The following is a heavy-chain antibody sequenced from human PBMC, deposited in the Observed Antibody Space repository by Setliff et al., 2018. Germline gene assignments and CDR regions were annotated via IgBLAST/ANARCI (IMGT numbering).Heavy chain of an antibody. V-gene: IGHV1-69*13. CDR1: GDNFNSFV. J-gene: IGHJ4*02. CDR2: IIPMYDTT. Sequence: SVKVSCKASGDNFNSFVISWVRQDSGQGLEWMGGIIPMYDTTIYAEKFQGRVTITADERTTTGYMELSSLRSDDTAVYYCARDFIWGGLTGPDYWGQGTLVTVSS. D-gene: IGHD3-9*01. CDR3: ARDFIWGGLTGPDY.